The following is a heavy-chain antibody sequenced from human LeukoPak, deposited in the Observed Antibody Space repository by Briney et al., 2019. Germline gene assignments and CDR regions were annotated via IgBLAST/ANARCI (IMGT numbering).Heavy chain of an antibody. J-gene: IGHJ6*02. D-gene: IGHD2-15*01. V-gene: IGHV3-7*01. Sequence: GGSLRLSCAASGFTFSSYWMSWVRQAPGKGLEWVANIKQDGSEKYYVDSVKGRFTISRDNAKNSLYLQMNSLRAEDTAVYYCARDFRMVVAATLADYYYGMDVWGQGTTVTVSS. CDR1: GFTFSSYW. CDR3: ARDFRMVVAATLADYYYGMDV. CDR2: IKQDGSEK.